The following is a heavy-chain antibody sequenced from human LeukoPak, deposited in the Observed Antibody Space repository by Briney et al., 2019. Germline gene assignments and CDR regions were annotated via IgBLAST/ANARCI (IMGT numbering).Heavy chain of an antibody. V-gene: IGHV4-61*02. CDR1: GGSISSGSYY. D-gene: IGHD3-22*01. CDR3: ARGVYYYDSSGYYYPGFDY. Sequence: PSETLSLTCTVSGGSISSGSYYWSWIRQPAGKGLEWIGRIYTSGSTNYNPSLKSRVTISVDTSKNQFSLKLSSVTAADTAVYYCARGVYYYDSSGYYYPGFDYWGQGTLVTVSS. J-gene: IGHJ4*02. CDR2: IYTSGST.